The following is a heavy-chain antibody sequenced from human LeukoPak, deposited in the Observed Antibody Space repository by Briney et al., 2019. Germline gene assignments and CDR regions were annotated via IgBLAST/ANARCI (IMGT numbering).Heavy chain of an antibody. D-gene: IGHD2-8*01. CDR3: ARGYCTNAVCSLGPTQA. V-gene: IGHV4-34*01. Sequence: SETLSLTCAVYGGSFSGYYWSWIRQPPGKGLEWIGTIYYSGNTYYNPSLKSRLTISVDTSKNQFSLKLSSVTAAGTAVYYCARGYCTNAVCSLGPTQAWGQGTLVTVSS. J-gene: IGHJ4*02. CDR2: IYYSGNT. CDR1: GGSFSGYY.